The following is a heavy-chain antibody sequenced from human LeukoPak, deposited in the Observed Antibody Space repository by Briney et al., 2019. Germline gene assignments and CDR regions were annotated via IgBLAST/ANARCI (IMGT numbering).Heavy chain of an antibody. V-gene: IGHV1-8*01. CDR3: AKVAPRDNQVGY. Sequence: ASVKVSCKASGYTFTSNDINRVRQAPGQGLEWMGWMNPHSGNTGYAQKFQGRVTMTRDTSINTAYMERSSLRSEDTAVYYCAKVAPRDNQVGYWDRGPLVSVSS. CDR1: GYTFTSND. D-gene: IGHD1-14*01. J-gene: IGHJ4*02. CDR2: MNPHSGNT.